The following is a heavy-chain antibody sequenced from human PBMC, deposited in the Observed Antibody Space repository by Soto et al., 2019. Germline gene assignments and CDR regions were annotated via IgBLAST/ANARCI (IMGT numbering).Heavy chain of an antibody. J-gene: IGHJ4*02. V-gene: IGHV4-59*01. CDR2: IFDNGDV. CDR3: ARGWGSKWYYFDS. Sequence: LSLTCTVSGVSSTSFYWSWIRQSPGKGLEWIGYIFDNGDVKYNPSLMSRLTMSIDMSKNEFSLRLKSVTAADTAMYYCARGWGSKWYYFDSWGEGTLVTVSS. D-gene: IGHD3-16*01. CDR1: GVSSTSFY.